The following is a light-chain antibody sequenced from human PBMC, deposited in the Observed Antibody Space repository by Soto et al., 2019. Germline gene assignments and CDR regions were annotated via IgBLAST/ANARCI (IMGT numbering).Light chain of an antibody. CDR2: GAS. V-gene: IGKV3-20*01. J-gene: IGKJ1*01. CDR1: QSLTNSF. Sequence: EFVLTQSPGTLSLSPGERATLSCRASQSLTNSFIAWYQQRPGQAPRLLIYGASNRATGIPDRFSGSGSGTDFTLTISRLEPEDFAVYYCQQYGSSGTFGQGTKVDNK. CDR3: QQYGSSGT.